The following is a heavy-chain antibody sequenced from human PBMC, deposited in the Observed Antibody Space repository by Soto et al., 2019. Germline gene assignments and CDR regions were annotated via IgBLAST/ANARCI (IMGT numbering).Heavy chain of an antibody. V-gene: IGHV3-48*02. J-gene: IGHJ4*02. D-gene: IGHD2-8*01. Sequence: ESGGGLVPPGGSLRLSCAASGFTFSSYSMNWVRQAPGKGLEWVSYISSSGSTIYYADSVKGRFTISRDNAKNSLYLQMNSLRDEDTAVYYCARDLRMVYAIDFDYWGQGTLVTVSS. CDR1: GFTFSSYS. CDR3: ARDLRMVYAIDFDY. CDR2: ISSSGSTI.